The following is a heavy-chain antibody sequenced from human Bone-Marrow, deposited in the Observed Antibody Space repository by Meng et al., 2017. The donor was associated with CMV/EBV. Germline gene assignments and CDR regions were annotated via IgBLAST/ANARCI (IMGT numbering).Heavy chain of an antibody. CDR2: IYWDDYK. CDR3: AHITPRPGWIAY. CDR1: GFSFSTSGVG. D-gene: IGHD6-6*01. Sequence: ISFQLSGPALAHPTQTLTLTCTFSGFSFSTSGVGVGWIRQPPGKALEWLALIYWDDYKRYSPSLKSRLTITKDTSKNQVVLTMTNMDPVDTATYYCAHITPRPGWIAYWGQGTLVTVSS. J-gene: IGHJ4*02. V-gene: IGHV2-5*02.